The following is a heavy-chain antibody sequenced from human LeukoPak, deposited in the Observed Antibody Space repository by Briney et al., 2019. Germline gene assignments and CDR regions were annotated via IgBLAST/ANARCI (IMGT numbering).Heavy chain of an antibody. CDR3: ARGLPGDNWFDP. D-gene: IGHD4-17*01. V-gene: IGHV1-69*04. Sequence: ASVKVSCKASGGTFSSYAISWVRQAPGQGLEWMGRIIPILGIANYAQKFQGRVTITADKSTSTAYMELSSLRSEDTAVYYCARGLPGDNWFDPWGQGTLVTVSS. J-gene: IGHJ5*02. CDR2: IIPILGIA. CDR1: GGTFSSYA.